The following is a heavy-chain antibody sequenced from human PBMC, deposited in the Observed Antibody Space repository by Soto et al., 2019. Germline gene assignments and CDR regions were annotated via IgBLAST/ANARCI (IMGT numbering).Heavy chain of an antibody. Sequence: SETLSLTCTVSGGSISSSSYYWGWIRQPPGKGLEWIGSIYYSGSTYYNPSLKSRVTISVDTSKNQFSLQLSSVTAADSAVYYCARVDYNWFDPWGQGTLVTVSS. CDR3: ARVDYNWFDP. CDR1: GGSISSSSYY. V-gene: IGHV4-39*01. D-gene: IGHD2-15*01. J-gene: IGHJ5*02. CDR2: IYYSGST.